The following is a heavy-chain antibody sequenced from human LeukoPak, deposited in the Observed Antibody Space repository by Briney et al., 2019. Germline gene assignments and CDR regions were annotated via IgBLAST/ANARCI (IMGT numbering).Heavy chain of an antibody. V-gene: IGHV1-2*04. J-gene: IGHJ3*02. CDR3: ARDLSAGGSPEGKNTFDI. D-gene: IGHD6-13*01. CDR2: INPNSGGT. Sequence: GASVKVSCKASGYTFTGYYMHWVRQAPGQGLEWMGWINPNSGGTNYAQKFQGWVTMTRDTSISTAYMELSRLRSDDTAVYNCARDLSAGGSPEGKNTFDIWGQGTMVTVSS. CDR1: GYTFTGYY.